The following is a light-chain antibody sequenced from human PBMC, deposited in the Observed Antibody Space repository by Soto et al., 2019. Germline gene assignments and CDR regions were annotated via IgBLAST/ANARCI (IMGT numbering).Light chain of an antibody. CDR2: DVS. CDR1: SSDVGGYNY. J-gene: IGLJ2*01. Sequence: QSVLTQPRSVSGSPGQSVTISCTGTSSDVGGYNYVSWYQQHPGKAPKLMIYDVSKRPSGVPDRFSGSKSGNTASLTISGLQAEDEAEYYCCSYSGSYTFVVFGGGIKLTVL. V-gene: IGLV2-11*01. CDR3: CSYSGSYTFVV.